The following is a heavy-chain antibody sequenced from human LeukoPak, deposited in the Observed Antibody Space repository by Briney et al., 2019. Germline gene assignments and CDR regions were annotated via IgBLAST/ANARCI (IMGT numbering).Heavy chain of an antibody. Sequence: PGGSLRLSCAASGFTFGTYWMSWVRQAPGKGLERVANIKQDGSEKWYVDSVKGRFTISRDNAKNSLYLQMNSLRAEDTAVYYCARRYFDYWGQGTLVTVSS. V-gene: IGHV3-7*03. J-gene: IGHJ4*02. CDR2: IKQDGSEK. CDR1: GFTFGTYW. CDR3: ARRYFDY.